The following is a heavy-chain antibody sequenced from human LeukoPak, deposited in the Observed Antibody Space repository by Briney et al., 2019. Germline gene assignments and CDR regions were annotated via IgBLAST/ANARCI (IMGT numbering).Heavy chain of an antibody. CDR2: ITGNSSYI. J-gene: IGHJ4*02. CDR3: VLESFDY. Sequence: GGSLRLSCAASGFAFSSYSMIWVRQAPGKGLEWVSSITGNSSYIYYGDSVKGRFTISRDNAKNSLYLQMNSLRAEDTAVYYCVLESFDYWGQGTLVTVSS. CDR1: GFAFSSYS. V-gene: IGHV3-21*01.